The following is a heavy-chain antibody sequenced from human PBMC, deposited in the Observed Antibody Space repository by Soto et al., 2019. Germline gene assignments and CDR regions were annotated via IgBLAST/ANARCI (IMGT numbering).Heavy chain of an antibody. CDR2: ISSSSSYT. CDR1: GFTFMNYA. D-gene: IGHD3-10*01. CDR3: ARGGGSGSTFSSDYYGMDV. V-gene: IGHV3-11*05. Sequence: VGSLRLSCVASGFTFMNYAMSWIRQAPGKGLEWVSYISSSSSYTNYADSVKGRFTISRDNAKNSLYLQMNSLRAEDTAVYYCARGGGSGSTFSSDYYGMDVWGQGTTVTVSS. J-gene: IGHJ6*02.